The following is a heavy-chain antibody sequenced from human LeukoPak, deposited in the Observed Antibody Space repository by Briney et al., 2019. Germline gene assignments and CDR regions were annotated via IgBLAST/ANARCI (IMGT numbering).Heavy chain of an antibody. CDR3: ARGRFGEWDNWFDP. J-gene: IGHJ5*02. CDR2: INPNSGAT. D-gene: IGHD3-10*01. CDR1: GYTFTGYY. Sequence: ASVRVSCKASGYTFTGYYIHWVRQAPGQGLEWMAWINPNSGATNYAQKFQGRVTMTRDTSISTAYMELSRLTSDDTAVYFCARGRFGEWDNWFDPWGQGTLVTVSS. V-gene: IGHV1-2*02.